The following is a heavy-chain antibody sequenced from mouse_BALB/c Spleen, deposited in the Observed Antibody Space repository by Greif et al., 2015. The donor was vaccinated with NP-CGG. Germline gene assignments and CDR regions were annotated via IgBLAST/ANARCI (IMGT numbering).Heavy chain of an antibody. CDR3: ARRDAKDAMDY. Sequence: QVQLQQSGAELVKPGASVKLSCKASGYTFTSYWLHWVKQRPGQGLEWIGEINPRNDRTHYNETFKSKATLTVDKSSSTANMKLSRLTTENSAVYYCARRDAKDAMDYRGQGTSVTDSS. CDR2: INPRNDRT. J-gene: IGHJ4*01. D-gene: IGHD3-3*01. V-gene: IGHV1S81*02. CDR1: GYTFTSYW.